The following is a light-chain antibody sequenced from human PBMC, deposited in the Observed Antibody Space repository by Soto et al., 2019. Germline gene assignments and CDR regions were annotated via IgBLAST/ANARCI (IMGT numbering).Light chain of an antibody. CDR2: GAS. CDR1: QSVSSSY. CDR3: QQYGSSPLFT. Sequence: EIVLTQSPGTMSLSPGERATLSCRASQSVSSSYLAWYQQKPGQAPRLRIYGASSRATGIQDRFSGSGSGTDFTLTISRLEPEDFAVYYCQQYGSSPLFTFGPGTKVDIK. V-gene: IGKV3-20*01. J-gene: IGKJ3*01.